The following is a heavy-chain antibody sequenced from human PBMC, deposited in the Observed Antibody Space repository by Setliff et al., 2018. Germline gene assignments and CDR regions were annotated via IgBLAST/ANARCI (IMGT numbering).Heavy chain of an antibody. V-gene: IGHV4-59*11. CDR1: GDSISSHF. D-gene: IGHD3-3*01. CDR2: IYYTGST. CDR3: ARGYYNFLSGYYTPYYFDY. J-gene: IGHJ4*02. Sequence: SETLSLTCTVSGDSISSHFWTWIRQPPGKGLEWVGHIYYTGSTSYNASVKSRVTVSLDTSKNQFSLKLSSVTAADTAVYFCARGYYNFLSGYYTPYYFDYWGQGTLVTVSS.